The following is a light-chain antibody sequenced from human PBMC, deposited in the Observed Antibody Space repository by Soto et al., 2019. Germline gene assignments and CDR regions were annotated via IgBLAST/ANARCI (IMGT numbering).Light chain of an antibody. CDR1: ESVTSSY. Sequence: EVVLTQSPGTLSLSPGERATLSCRASESVTSSYLAWYQQKPGQAPRLLIYGASSRATGIPDRFSGSGSGTDFTLTISRLDPEDFAVYYCQQYGRSPLTFGQGTKVDIK. J-gene: IGKJ1*01. CDR3: QQYGRSPLT. CDR2: GAS. V-gene: IGKV3-20*01.